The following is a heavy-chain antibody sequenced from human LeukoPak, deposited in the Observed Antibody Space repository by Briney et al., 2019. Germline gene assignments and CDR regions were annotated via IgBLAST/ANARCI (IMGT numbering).Heavy chain of an antibody. J-gene: IGHJ3*02. D-gene: IGHD4-17*01. CDR1: GYTFTSYA. CDR3: ARDPHDYGDHDAFDI. Sequence: ASVKVSCKASGYTFTSYAMHWVRQAPGQRLEWMGWINAGNGNTKYSQKFQGRVTITRDTSASTAYMELRSLRSDDTAVYYCARDPHDYGDHDAFDIRGQGTMVTVSS. CDR2: INAGNGNT. V-gene: IGHV1-3*01.